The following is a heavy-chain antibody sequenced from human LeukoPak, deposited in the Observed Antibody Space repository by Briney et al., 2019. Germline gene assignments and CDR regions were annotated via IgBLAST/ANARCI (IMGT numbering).Heavy chain of an antibody. CDR3: ARDFWGESGYPDAFDI. V-gene: IGHV1-46*01. D-gene: IGHD3-3*01. CDR1: GYIFTSYY. CDR2: INPSGGRT. Sequence: GASVKVSCKASGYIFTSYYIHWVRQAPGQGLEWMGIINPSGGRTNYAQKFQGRVTMTRDMSTSTVYMELSSLRSEDTAVYYYARDFWGESGYPDAFDIWGQGTMVTVSS. J-gene: IGHJ3*02.